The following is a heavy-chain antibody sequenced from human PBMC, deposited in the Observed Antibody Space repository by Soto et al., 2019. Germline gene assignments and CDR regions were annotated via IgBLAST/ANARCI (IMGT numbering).Heavy chain of an antibody. CDR3: AREPGVSSGWYVDY. D-gene: IGHD6-19*01. J-gene: IGHJ4*02. CDR2: ITSSSSYI. V-gene: IGHV3-11*06. CDR1: GFTFSDYY. Sequence: GGSLRLSCAASGFTFSDYYMSWIRQAPGRGLEWVSSITSSSSYINYADSVKGRFTISRDNAKTSLYLQMNSLRAEDTAVYYCAREPGVSSGWYVDYWGQGTLVTVSS.